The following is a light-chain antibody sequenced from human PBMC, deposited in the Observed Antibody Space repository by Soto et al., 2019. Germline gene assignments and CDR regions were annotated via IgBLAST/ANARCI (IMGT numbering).Light chain of an antibody. CDR1: SGHSSNA. CDR2: LNSDGSY. V-gene: IGLV4-69*01. Sequence: QLVLTQSPSASASLGASVKLTCTLSSGHSSNAIAWHQQQPEKGPRYLMKLNSDGSYIKGDGIPDRFSGSSSGAERYLTISSLQSEDEADYYCQTWGTGYWVFGGGTKVTVL. J-gene: IGLJ3*02. CDR3: QTWGTGYWV.